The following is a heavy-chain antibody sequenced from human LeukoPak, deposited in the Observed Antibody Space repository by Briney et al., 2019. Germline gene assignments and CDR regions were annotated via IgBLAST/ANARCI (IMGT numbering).Heavy chain of an antibody. CDR3: ARRYDSSWASDY. J-gene: IGHJ4*02. CDR1: GYTFTSYG. CDR2: ISAYNGNT. Sequence: ASVKVSCKPSGYTFTSYGISWVRQAPGQGLEWMGWISAYNGNTNYAQKFQGRVTMTTDTSTSIAYMELRSLRSDDTAVYYCARRYDSSWASDYWGQGTLVTVSS. V-gene: IGHV1-18*01. D-gene: IGHD6-13*01.